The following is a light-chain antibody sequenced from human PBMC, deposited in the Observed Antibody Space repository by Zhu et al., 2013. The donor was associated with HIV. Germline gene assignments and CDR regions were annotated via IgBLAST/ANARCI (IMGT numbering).Light chain of an antibody. J-gene: IGKJ2*02. CDR2: GAS. Sequence: EIVLTQSPGTLSLSPGERATLSCRASQSVSSGYLAWYQQKPGQAPRLLIYGASSRATGIPDRFSGSGSGTDFTLTISRLEPEDFAVYYCQQYGRSPCTFGQGTKLEIK. CDR3: QQYGRSPCT. V-gene: IGKV3-20*01. CDR1: QSVSSGY.